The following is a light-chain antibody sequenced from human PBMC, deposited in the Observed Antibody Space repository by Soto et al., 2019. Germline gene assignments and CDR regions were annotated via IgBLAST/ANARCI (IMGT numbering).Light chain of an antibody. CDR3: GTWDSNLSAGV. CDR2: ENN. CDR1: SSNIGNNY. Sequence: QSVLMQPPSVSAAPGQKVTISCSGSSSNIGNNYVSWYQQLPGTAPKLLIYENNKRPSGIPDRFSGSKSGTSATLGITGLQTGDEADYYCGTWDSNLSAGVFGGGTKLTVL. J-gene: IGLJ3*02. V-gene: IGLV1-51*02.